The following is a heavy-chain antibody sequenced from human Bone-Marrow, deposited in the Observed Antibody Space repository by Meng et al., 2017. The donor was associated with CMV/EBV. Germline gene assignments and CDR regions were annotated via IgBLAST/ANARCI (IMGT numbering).Heavy chain of an antibody. V-gene: IGHV3-74*03. CDR3: GRDLTGERDH. CDR1: GFTFSSYW. D-gene: IGHD7-27*01. CDR2: INTDGSFT. J-gene: IGHJ4*02. Sequence: DVQLVESGGGLVQPGGSLRLSCADSGFTFSSYWMHWVRQVPGEGLVWVSRINTDGSFTSYADSVKGRFTISRDNAKNTLYLQMNSLRVDDSAVYYCGRDLTGERDHWGQGTLVTVYS.